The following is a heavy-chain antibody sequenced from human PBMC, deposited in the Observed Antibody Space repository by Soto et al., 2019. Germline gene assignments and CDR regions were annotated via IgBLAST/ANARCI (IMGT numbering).Heavy chain of an antibody. D-gene: IGHD1-26*01. CDR2: IYHSGST. J-gene: IGHJ6*02. V-gene: IGHV4-30-4*01. CDR3: ARFRIATYGMDV. Sequence: QVQLQESGPGLVKPSQTLSLTCTVSGGSISSGDYYWSWIRQPPGKGLEWIGYIYHSGSTYYNPSLKSRVTISVDRSKNQFSLKLSSVTAADTAVYYCARFRIATYGMDVWGQGTTVTVSS. CDR1: GGSISSGDYY.